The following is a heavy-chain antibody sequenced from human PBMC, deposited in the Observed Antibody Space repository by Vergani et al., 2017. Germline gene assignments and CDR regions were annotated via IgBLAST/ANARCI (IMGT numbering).Heavy chain of an antibody. CDR1: GGSISSGRYY. CDR2: IYFSGST. D-gene: IGHD6-13*01. Sequence: QVQLQESGPGLVKPSQTLSLTCTVSGGSISSGRYYWSWIRQHPGKGLEWIGYIYFSGSTYYNPSLKSRVTLSVDTSKNQFSLKLSSVTAADTAVYYCASGSFGQLEVNWFDPWGQGTLVTVSS. J-gene: IGHJ5*02. V-gene: IGHV4-31*03. CDR3: ASGSFGQLEVNWFDP.